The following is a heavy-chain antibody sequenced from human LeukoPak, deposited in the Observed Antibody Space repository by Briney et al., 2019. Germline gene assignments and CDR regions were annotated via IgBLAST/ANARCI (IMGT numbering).Heavy chain of an antibody. Sequence: GGSLRLSCEASGFTFSSYGMHWVRQAPGKGLEWVAVIWYDGSNKYYADSVKGRFTISRDNSKNTLYLRMNSLRAEDTAVYYCARVVVVTARLSYGMDVWGQGTTVTVSS. CDR1: GFTFSSYG. CDR2: IWYDGSNK. J-gene: IGHJ6*02. CDR3: ARVVVVTARLSYGMDV. V-gene: IGHV3-33*01. D-gene: IGHD2-21*02.